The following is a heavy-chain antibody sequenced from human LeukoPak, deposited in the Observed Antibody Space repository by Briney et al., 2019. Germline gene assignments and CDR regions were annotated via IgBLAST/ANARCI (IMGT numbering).Heavy chain of an antibody. CDR2: IFPTDSDT. D-gene: IGHD3-10*01. CDR1: GYIFTNYW. Sequence: GESLNISCKGSGYIFTNYWIGWVRQMPGKGLEWMGIIFPTDSDTRYSPSFQGQVTISVDKSNATAYLQWSSLRASDTAMYYCARGRITMVRGVISGYNWFDPWGQGTLVTVSS. J-gene: IGHJ5*02. V-gene: IGHV5-51*01. CDR3: ARGRITMVRGVISGYNWFDP.